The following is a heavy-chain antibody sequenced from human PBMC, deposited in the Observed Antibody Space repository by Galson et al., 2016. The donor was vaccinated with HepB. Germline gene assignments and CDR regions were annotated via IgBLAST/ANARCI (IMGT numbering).Heavy chain of an antibody. D-gene: IGHD2-15*01. CDR2: VGYNGDT. CDR3: SREWSSFEF. Sequence: TLSLTCTVAGGSINNYYWHWIRQPPGKGLEWVGFVGYNGDTRYNPSLRGRITISLDTPENQFSLKLNSLTSADTAVYYCSREWSSFEFWGQGILVTVSS. J-gene: IGHJ4*02. CDR1: GGSINNYY. V-gene: IGHV4-59*01.